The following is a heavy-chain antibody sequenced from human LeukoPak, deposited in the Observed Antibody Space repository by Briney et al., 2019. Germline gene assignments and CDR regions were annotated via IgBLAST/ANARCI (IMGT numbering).Heavy chain of an antibody. CDR1: GFTFSSYA. V-gene: IGHV3-23*01. J-gene: IGHJ3*02. CDR3: ARDPAREQPGHDAFDI. CDR2: ISGSGGST. D-gene: IGHD1-26*01. Sequence: GGSLRLSCAASGFTFSSYAMSWVRQAPGKGLEWVSAISGSGGSTYYADSVKGRFTISRDNSKNTLYLQMNSLRAEDTAVYYCARDPAREQPGHDAFDIWGQGTMVTVSS.